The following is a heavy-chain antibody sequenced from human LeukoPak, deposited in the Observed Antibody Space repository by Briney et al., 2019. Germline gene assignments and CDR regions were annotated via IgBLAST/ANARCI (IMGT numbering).Heavy chain of an antibody. V-gene: IGHV3-30-3*01. CDR2: ISYDGSNK. CDR3: ARDQRGSIAVALDY. J-gene: IGHJ4*02. CDR1: GFTFSSYA. D-gene: IGHD6-19*01. Sequence: PGGSLRLSCAASGFTFSSYAMHWVRQAPGKGLEGVAVISYDGSNKYYADSVKGRFTISRDNSKNTLYLQMNSLRAEGTAVYYCARDQRGSIAVALDYWGQGTLVTVSS.